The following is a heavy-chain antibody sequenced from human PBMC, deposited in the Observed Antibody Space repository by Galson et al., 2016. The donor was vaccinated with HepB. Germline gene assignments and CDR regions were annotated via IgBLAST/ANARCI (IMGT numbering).Heavy chain of an antibody. D-gene: IGHD4-23*01. V-gene: IGHV3-30*03. Sequence: LRLSCAASGFSFSSYGMHWVRQPPGKGLEWVALVSSDETNKFYADSVKGRFTISRDNSKNMLYLQMHSLRTEDTALYYCASDHGGNPGADYWGQGTLVTVSS. CDR1: GFSFSSYG. CDR3: ASDHGGNPGADY. J-gene: IGHJ4*02. CDR2: VSSDETNK.